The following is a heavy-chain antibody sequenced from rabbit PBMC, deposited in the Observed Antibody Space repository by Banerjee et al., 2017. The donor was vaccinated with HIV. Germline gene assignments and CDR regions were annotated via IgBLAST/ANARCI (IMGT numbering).Heavy chain of an antibody. V-gene: IGHV1S45*01. CDR3: ARSVAGYGNAKDL. CDR2: IGAGSSGSP. J-gene: IGHJ3*01. CDR1: GFSFGSCYF. D-gene: IGHD6-1*01. Sequence: QEQLEESGGDLVKPGASLTLTCTASGFSFGSCYFMCWVRQAPGKGLQWIACIGAGSSGSPYYAGWVNSRFTISKTSSTTVTLQKTSLTAADTATYFCARSVAGYGNAKDLWGQGTLVTVS.